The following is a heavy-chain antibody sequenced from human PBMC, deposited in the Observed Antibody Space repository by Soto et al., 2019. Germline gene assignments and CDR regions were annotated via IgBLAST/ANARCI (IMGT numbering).Heavy chain of an antibody. CDR2: ISYDGSNK. CDR3: AKNPGGQAVDLDS. Sequence: QVQLVESGGGVVQPGRSLRLSCAASGFTFSSYGMHWVRQAPGKGLEWVAVISYDGSNKYYADSVKGRFTISRDNSKNTLYLQMNSLRAEDTAVYYCAKNPGGQAVDLDSWGQGTLVTVSS. V-gene: IGHV3-30*18. D-gene: IGHD6-19*01. CDR1: GFTFSSYG. J-gene: IGHJ5*01.